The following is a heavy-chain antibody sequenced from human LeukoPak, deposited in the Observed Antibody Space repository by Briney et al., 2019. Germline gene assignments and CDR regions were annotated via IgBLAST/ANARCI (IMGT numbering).Heavy chain of an antibody. CDR3: ARVEDYGDFADY. D-gene: IGHD4-17*01. J-gene: IGHJ4*02. CDR1: GYTFTSYD. Sequence: ASVKVSCKASGYTFTSYDINWVRQAPGQGLEWMGWMNPNSGNTDYAQKFQGRVTMTRNTSISTAYMELSSLRSEDTAVYYCARVEDYGDFADYWGQGTLVTVSS. CDR2: MNPNSGNT. V-gene: IGHV1-8*01.